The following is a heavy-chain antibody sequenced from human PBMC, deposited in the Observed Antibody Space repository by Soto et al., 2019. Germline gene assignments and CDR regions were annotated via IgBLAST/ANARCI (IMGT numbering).Heavy chain of an antibody. CDR1: GGSISSGDYY. J-gene: IGHJ4*02. D-gene: IGHD6-19*01. V-gene: IGHV4-30-4*02. Sequence: SETLSLTCTVSGGSISSGDYYWSWIRQPPGKGLEWIGYIYYSGSTYYNPSLKSRVTISVDTSKNQFSLKLSSVTAADTAIYFCAKLNTGDWYGVDYWGQGTLVTVSS. CDR2: IYYSGST. CDR3: AKLNTGDWYGVDY.